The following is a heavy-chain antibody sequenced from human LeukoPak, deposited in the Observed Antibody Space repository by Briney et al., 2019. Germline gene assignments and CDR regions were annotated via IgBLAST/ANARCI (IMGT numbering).Heavy chain of an antibody. CDR1: GLTVSSSY. CDR2: IYNDGST. V-gene: IGHV3-53*01. CDR3: ARNILFAFDI. J-gene: IGHJ3*02. Sequence: GGSLRLSCAASGLTVSSSYTSWVRQAPGKGLEWVSIIYNDGSTYYADSMKGQFTISRDNSKNTLYLQVNSLRAEDTAMYYCARNILFAFDIWGQGTMVTVSS.